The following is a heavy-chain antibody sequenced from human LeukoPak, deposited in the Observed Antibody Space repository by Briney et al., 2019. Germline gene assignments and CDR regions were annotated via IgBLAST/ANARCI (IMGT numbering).Heavy chain of an antibody. CDR3: AREGSGSPSDAFDI. CDR2: ISSSGSTI. V-gene: IGHV3-48*04. J-gene: IGHJ3*02. Sequence: GGSLRLSCAASGFTFNIYNMNWVRQAPGKGLEWVSYISSSGSTIYYADSVKGRFTISRDNAKNSLYLQMNSLRAEDTAVYYCAREGSGSPSDAFDIWGQGTMVTVSS. CDR1: GFTFNIYN. D-gene: IGHD6-19*01.